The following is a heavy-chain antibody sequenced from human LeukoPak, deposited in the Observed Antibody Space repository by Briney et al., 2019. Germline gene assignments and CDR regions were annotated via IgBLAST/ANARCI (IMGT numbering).Heavy chain of an antibody. Sequence: ASVKVSCKASGFTFTSHDYNWVRQATGQGLEWMGWMNPNSGSTGYAQKFQGRVTITADESTSTAYMELSSLRSEDTAVYYCARAPQWELLLWGQGTLVTVSS. D-gene: IGHD1-26*01. CDR3: ARAPQWELLL. V-gene: IGHV1-8*01. CDR2: MNPNSGST. J-gene: IGHJ4*02. CDR1: GFTFTSHD.